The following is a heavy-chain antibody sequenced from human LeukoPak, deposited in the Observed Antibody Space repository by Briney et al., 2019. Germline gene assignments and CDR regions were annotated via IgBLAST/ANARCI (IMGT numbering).Heavy chain of an antibody. CDR3: ASGMYYYDSSGYWSAEYFQH. V-gene: IGHV1-69*04. D-gene: IGHD3-22*01. J-gene: IGHJ1*01. CDR2: IIPILGIA. CDR1: GGTFSSYA. Sequence: SVKVSCKASGGTFSSYAISWVRQAPGQGLEWMGRIIPILGIANYAQKFQGGVTITADKSTSTAYMELSSLRSEDTAVYYCASGMYYYDSSGYWSAEYFQHWSQGTLVTVSS.